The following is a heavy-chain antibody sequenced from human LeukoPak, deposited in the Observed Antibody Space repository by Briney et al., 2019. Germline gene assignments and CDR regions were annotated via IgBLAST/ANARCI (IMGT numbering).Heavy chain of an antibody. J-gene: IGHJ5*02. CDR3: ARAPTSSITIFGVVPDWFDP. CDR1: GYTFTTYG. Sequence: SVKVSCKASGYTFTTYGISWVRQAPGQGLEWMGGIIPIFGTANYAQKFQGRVTITADESTSTAYMELSSLRSEDTAVYYCARAPTSSITIFGVVPDWFDPWGQGILVTVSS. V-gene: IGHV1-69*13. CDR2: IIPIFGTA. D-gene: IGHD3-3*01.